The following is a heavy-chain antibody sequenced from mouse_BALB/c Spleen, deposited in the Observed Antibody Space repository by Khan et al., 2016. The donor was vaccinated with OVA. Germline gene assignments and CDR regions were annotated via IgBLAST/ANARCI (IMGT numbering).Heavy chain of an antibody. V-gene: IGHV3-2*02. CDR3: AILPYGAY. Sequence: EVQLQESGPGLVKPSQSLSLTCTVSGYSITSDYAWNWIRQFPGNKLEWMGYINYSGSTSYNPSLKSRISITRDSSKKQLFLQLNSVTTEDTATYYCAILPYGAYWGQGTLVTVSA. CDR2: INYSGST. CDR1: GYSITSDYA. J-gene: IGHJ3*01. D-gene: IGHD1-1*01.